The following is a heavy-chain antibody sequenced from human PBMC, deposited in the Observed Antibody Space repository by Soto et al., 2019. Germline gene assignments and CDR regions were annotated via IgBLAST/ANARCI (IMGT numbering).Heavy chain of an antibody. Sequence: QVQLVESGGGVVQPGRSLRLSCAASGFTFSSYGMHWVRQAPGKGLEWVAVISYDGSNKYYADSVKGRFTISRDNSKNPLYLQMNSLRAEDTAVYYCAPAGSGYYSLGAYWGQGTLVTVSS. CDR1: GFTFSSYG. CDR3: APAGSGYYSLGAY. V-gene: IGHV3-30*03. D-gene: IGHD3-22*01. CDR2: ISYDGSNK. J-gene: IGHJ4*02.